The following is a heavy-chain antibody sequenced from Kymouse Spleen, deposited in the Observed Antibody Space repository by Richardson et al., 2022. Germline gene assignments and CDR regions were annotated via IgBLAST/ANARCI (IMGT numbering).Heavy chain of an antibody. D-gene: IGHD3-9*01. CDR2: TYYRSKWYN. J-gene: IGHJ6*02. CDR3: ARDDILTGYYKGYYYGMDV. CDR1: GDSVSSNSAA. V-gene: IGHV6-1*01. Sequence: QVQLQQSGPGLVKPSQTLSLTCAISGDSVSSNSAAWNWIRQSPSRGLEWLGRTYYRSKWYNDYAVSVKSRITINPDTSKNQFSLQLNSVTPEDTAVYYCARDDILTGYYKGYYYGMDVWGQGTTVTVSS.